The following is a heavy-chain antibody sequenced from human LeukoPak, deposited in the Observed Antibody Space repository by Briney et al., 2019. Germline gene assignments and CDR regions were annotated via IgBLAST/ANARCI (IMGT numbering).Heavy chain of an antibody. CDR3: ARVIAVSTYYYYGMDV. V-gene: IGHV1-46*01. J-gene: IGHJ6*02. CDR1: GYTFTSYY. Sequence: ASVKVSCKASGYTFTSYYMHWVRQAPGQGREWMGIINPSGGSTSYAQKFQGRVTMTRDTSTSTVYMELSSLRSEDTAVYYCARVIAVSTYYYYGMDVWGQGTTVTVSS. D-gene: IGHD6-19*01. CDR2: INPSGGST.